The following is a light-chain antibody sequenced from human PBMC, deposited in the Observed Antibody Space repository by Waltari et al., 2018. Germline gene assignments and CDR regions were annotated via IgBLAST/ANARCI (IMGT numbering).Light chain of an antibody. CDR3: CSFATSGIWV. CDR2: EDS. Sequence: QSALTQPASVSGSPGQSITISCTGTNSDIGNYNLVSLYQQYPGKAPKRGIYEDSQRPSGVSHRFSVSNTGNTASQTIAGLQAVDESDFHCCSFATSGIWVFGGVTRLTVL. J-gene: IGLJ3*02. CDR1: NSDIGNYNL. V-gene: IGLV2-23*01.